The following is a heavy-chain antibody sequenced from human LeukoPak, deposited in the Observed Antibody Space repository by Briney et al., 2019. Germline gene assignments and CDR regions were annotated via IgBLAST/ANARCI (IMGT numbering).Heavy chain of an antibody. CDR1: GFTFSTVA. Sequence: PGGSLRLSCAASGFTFSTVALSWVRQAPGKELEWVSSVNGDGSKTYFADSVKGRFTISRDNSKNTLSLQMNSLRADDTAVYYCAKGGVGYTRPLDVWGQGTTVTVSS. D-gene: IGHD6-13*01. J-gene: IGHJ6*02. V-gene: IGHV3-23*01. CDR3: AKGGVGYTRPLDV. CDR2: VNGDGSKT.